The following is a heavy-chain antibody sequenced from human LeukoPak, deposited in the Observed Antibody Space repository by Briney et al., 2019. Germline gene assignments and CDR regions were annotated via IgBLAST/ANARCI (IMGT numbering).Heavy chain of an antibody. CDR3: ARNHIVTGTYFDS. Sequence: PSETLSLTCTVSGDSISSYYWNWIRQPAGKGLEWIGRIYASGYTEYNHSLQTRVTMSVDTSKNEFSLKVDTVTAADTAVYFCARNHIVTGTYFDSWGQGILVTVSS. CDR1: GDSISSYY. V-gene: IGHV4-4*07. CDR2: IYASGYT. D-gene: IGHD3-10*01. J-gene: IGHJ4*02.